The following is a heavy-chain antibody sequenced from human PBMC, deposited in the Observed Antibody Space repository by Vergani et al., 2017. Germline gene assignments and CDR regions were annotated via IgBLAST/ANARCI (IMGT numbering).Heavy chain of an antibody. J-gene: IGHJ6*02. D-gene: IGHD3-16*02. CDR2: INPSGGST. V-gene: IGHV1-46*01. CDR3: EREGFGGVIVPFYYGMDV. CDR1: GYTFTSYY. Sequence: QVQLVQSGAEVKKPGASVKVSCKASGYTFTSYYMHWVRQAPGQGLEWMGIINPSGGSTSYAQKFQGRVTMTRDTSTSTVYMELSSLRSEDTAVYYCEREGFGGVIVPFYYGMDVWGQGTTVTVSS.